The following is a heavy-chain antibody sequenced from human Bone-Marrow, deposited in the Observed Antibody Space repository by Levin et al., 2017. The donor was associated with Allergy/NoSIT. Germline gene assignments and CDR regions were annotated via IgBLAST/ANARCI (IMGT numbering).Heavy chain of an antibody. D-gene: IGHD3-3*01. J-gene: IGHJ6*03. CDR1: DGSMNSYF. CDR2: IYYNGNT. Sequence: SETLSLTCNVFDGSMNSYFWSWLRQPPGKGLEWIGYIYYNGNTNYNPSLKSRLTISVDTSQTQFSLKLSSVTAADTAVYYCARGDDFLQGGMDVWGKGTTVIVSS. CDR3: ARGDDFLQGGMDV. V-gene: IGHV4-59*01.